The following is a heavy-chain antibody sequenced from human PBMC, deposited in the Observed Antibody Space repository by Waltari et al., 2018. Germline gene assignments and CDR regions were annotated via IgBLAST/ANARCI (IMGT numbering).Heavy chain of an antibody. Sequence: EVQLVESGGGLVQPGGSLRLSCAASGFTFSSYSMNWVRQAPGKGLEWVSSISSSSSYIYYADSVKGRFTISRDNAKNSLYLQMNSLRAEDTAVYYCARYYGDYGGRYYYGMDVWGQGTTVTVSS. J-gene: IGHJ6*02. CDR1: GFTFSSYS. V-gene: IGHV3-21*01. CDR3: ARYYGDYGGRYYYGMDV. CDR2: ISSSSSYI. D-gene: IGHD4-17*01.